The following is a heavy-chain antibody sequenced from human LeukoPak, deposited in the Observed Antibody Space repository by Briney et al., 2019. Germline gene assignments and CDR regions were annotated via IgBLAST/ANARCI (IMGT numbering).Heavy chain of an antibody. CDR1: GGSFSGYY. CDR2: INHSGST. D-gene: IGHD3-10*01. CDR3: ARTRGAMARGVIIGYFDY. V-gene: IGHV4-34*01. Sequence: SETLSLTCAVYGGSFSGYYWSWIRQPPGKGLEWIGEINHSGSTNYNPSLKSRVTISVDTSKNQFSLKLSSVTAADTAVYYCARTRGAMARGVIIGYFDYWGQGTLVTVSS. J-gene: IGHJ4*02.